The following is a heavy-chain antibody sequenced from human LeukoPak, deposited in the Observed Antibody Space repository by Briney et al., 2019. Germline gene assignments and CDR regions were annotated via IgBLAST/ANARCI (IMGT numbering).Heavy chain of an antibody. D-gene: IGHD5-18*01. CDR3: AKHRGYSYGSLGMDV. CDR2: ISYDGSNK. CDR1: GFTFSSYG. Sequence: GRSLRLSCAASGFTFSSYGMHWVRQAPGKGLEWVAVISYDGSNKYYADSVKGRFTISRDNSKNTLYLQMNSLRAEDTAVYYCAKHRGYSYGSLGMDVWGQGTTVTVS. J-gene: IGHJ6*02. V-gene: IGHV3-30*18.